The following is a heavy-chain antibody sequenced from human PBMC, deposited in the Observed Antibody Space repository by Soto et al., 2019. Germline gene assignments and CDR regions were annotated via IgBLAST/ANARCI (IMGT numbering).Heavy chain of an antibody. Sequence: QVQLQESGPGLVKPSQTLSLTCTVSGGSISSGDHYWGWIRQPPGGGLEWFGHIYNSGSTYYNPSLKSRVIISVETSKNQFSLKLSSVTAADTAVYYCVRGRGYSYGIDYWGQGTLVTVSS. J-gene: IGHJ4*02. D-gene: IGHD5-18*01. CDR3: VRGRGYSYGIDY. CDR2: IYNSGST. V-gene: IGHV4-30-4*01. CDR1: GGSISSGDHY.